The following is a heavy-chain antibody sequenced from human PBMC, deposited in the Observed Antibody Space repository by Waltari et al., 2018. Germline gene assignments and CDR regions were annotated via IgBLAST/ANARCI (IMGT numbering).Heavy chain of an antibody. CDR3: APVTMVRGVVFDY. D-gene: IGHD3-10*01. Sequence: EVQLLESGGGLVQPGGSLRLSCAASGFPFSSYAMSWVRQAPGKGLEWVSVIYSGGSTYYADSVKGRFTISRDNSKNTLYLQMNSLRAEDTAVYYCAPVTMVRGVVFDYWGQGTLVTVSS. CDR1: GFPFSSYA. CDR2: IYSGGST. J-gene: IGHJ4*02. V-gene: IGHV3-23*03.